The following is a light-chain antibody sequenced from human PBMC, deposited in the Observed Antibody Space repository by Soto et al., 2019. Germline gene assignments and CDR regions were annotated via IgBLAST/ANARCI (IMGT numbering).Light chain of an antibody. J-gene: IGKJ2*01. CDR2: GAS. CDR1: QSVSSSY. V-gene: IGKV3-20*01. Sequence: EIVLTRSPGTLSLSPGERATLSCRASQSVSSSYLAWYQQKPGQPPRLLIYGASSRAIGIPDRFSGSGSGTDFTLTISRLEPEDFAVYYCQQYGSSPYTFGQGTKLEIK. CDR3: QQYGSSPYT.